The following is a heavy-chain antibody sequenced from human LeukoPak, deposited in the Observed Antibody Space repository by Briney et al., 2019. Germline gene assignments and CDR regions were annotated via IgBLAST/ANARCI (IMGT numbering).Heavy chain of an antibody. Sequence: ASVKVSCKASGYTFTGYYMHWVRQAPGQGLEWMGWINPNSGGTNYAQKFQGRVTMTRDTPISTAYMELSRLRSDDTAVYYCARDLAVTSSPFDYWGQGTLVTVSS. J-gene: IGHJ4*02. V-gene: IGHV1-2*02. CDR3: ARDLAVTSSPFDY. CDR1: GYTFTGYY. CDR2: INPNSGGT. D-gene: IGHD3-22*01.